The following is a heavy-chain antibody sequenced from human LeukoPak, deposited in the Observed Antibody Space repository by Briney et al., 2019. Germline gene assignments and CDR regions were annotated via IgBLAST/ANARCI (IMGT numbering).Heavy chain of an antibody. V-gene: IGHV4-59*01. Sequence: SETLSLTCTVSDTSINTYYWSWIRQPPGKGLEWIGYIYYSGSTNYNPSLKSRVTISVDTSKNQFSLKLSSVTAADTAVYYCARIGDSFLFDPWGQGTLVTVSS. J-gene: IGHJ5*02. CDR2: IYYSGST. CDR3: ARIGDSFLFDP. CDR1: DTSINTYY. D-gene: IGHD5-18*01.